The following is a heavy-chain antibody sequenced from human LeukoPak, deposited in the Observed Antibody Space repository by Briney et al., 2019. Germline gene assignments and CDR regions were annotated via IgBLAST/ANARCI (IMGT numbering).Heavy chain of an antibody. CDR1: GFTFSRYW. Sequence: GGSLRLSCAASGFTFSRYWMSWVRQAPGKGLEWVANINEDGSQSYYADSVKGRFTISRDNSKNTLYLQMNSLRAEDTAVYYCAKGKYYDFWSGYLNYWGQGTLVTVSS. D-gene: IGHD3-3*01. V-gene: IGHV3-7*03. CDR2: INEDGSQS. CDR3: AKGKYYDFWSGYLNY. J-gene: IGHJ4*02.